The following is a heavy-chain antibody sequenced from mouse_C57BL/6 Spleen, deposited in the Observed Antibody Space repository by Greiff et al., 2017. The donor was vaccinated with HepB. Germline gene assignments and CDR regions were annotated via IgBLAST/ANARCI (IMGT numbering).Heavy chain of an antibody. J-gene: IGHJ1*03. D-gene: IGHD1-1*01. CDR3: ASWTITTVDWYFDV. CDR1: GYTFTSYW. CDR2: IDPSDSYT. V-gene: IGHV1-69*01. Sequence: VQLQQSGAELVMPGASVKLSCKASGYTFTSYWMHWVKQRPGQGLEWIGEIDPSDSYTNYNQKFKGKSTLTVDKSSSTAYMQLSSLTSEDSAVYYCASWTITTVDWYFDVWGTGTTVTVSS.